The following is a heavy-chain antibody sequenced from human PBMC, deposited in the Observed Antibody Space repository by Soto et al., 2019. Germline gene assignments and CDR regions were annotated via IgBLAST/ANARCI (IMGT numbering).Heavy chain of an antibody. Sequence: QVQRVQSGPEVKKPGASVKVSCKASGNTFASHGFSWVRQAPGQGLEWMGWISGFNGQTNYALKFQGRATLTTDTTTSSAYMELRSLRSDDPAVYFCARVDPRGVAVVRDYWGQGTLVTVSS. J-gene: IGHJ4*02. CDR2: ISGFNGQT. CDR1: GNTFASHG. CDR3: ARVDPRGVAVVRDY. V-gene: IGHV1-18*01. D-gene: IGHD3-10*01.